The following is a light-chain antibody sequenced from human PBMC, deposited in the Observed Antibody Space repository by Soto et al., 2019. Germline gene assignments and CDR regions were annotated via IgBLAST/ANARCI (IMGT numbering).Light chain of an antibody. Sequence: QSALTQPASVSVSPGQSITISCTGTSSYVGGYSYVSWYQQHPGQTPHLMIYEVSTRPSGVSHRFSGSKSGNTASLTISGLQTEDEADYYCSSFASITREVFGGGTKLTVL. CDR1: SSYVGGYSY. J-gene: IGLJ2*01. CDR2: EVS. CDR3: SSFASITREV. V-gene: IGLV2-14*01.